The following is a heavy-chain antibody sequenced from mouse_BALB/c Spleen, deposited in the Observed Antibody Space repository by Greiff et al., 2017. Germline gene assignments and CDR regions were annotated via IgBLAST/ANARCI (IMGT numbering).Heavy chain of an antibody. CDR3: VKDGNYYYAMDD. V-gene: IGHV2-9-2*01. CDR2: IWTGGGT. J-gene: IGHJ4*01. CDR1: GFSLTSYD. Sequence: VKLVESGPGLVAPSQSLSITCTVSGFSLTSYDISWIRQPPGKGLEWLGVIWTGGGTNYNSAFMSRLSISKDNSKSQVFLKMNSLQTDDTAIYCCVKDGNYYYAMDDWGQGTSVTVSS. D-gene: IGHD2-1*01.